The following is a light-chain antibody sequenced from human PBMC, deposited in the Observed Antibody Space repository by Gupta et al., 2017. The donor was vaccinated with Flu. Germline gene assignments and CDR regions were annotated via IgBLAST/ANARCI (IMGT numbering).Light chain of an antibody. J-gene: IGKJ2*03. CDR1: QSVSSN. CDR2: RSS. V-gene: IGKV3-15*01. Sequence: EIVMTQSPATLSVSPGERATLSCRASQSVSSNLAWYQQKPGQAPRLLIYRSSTRATGIPARFSGSGSGTEFTLTISSPQSEDFAVYYCQQYNDWPPYSFGQGTKLEIK. CDR3: QQYNDWPPYS.